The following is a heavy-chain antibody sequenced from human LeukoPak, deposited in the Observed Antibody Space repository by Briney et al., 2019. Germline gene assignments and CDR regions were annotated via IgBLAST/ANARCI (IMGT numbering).Heavy chain of an antibody. CDR2: INKDGSDK. CDR1: GFTFNMYW. D-gene: IGHD4-23*01. J-gene: IGHJ4*02. CDR3: ARDASYGGNSDY. Sequence: GGSLRLSCAASGFTFNMYWMTWVRQAPGEGLESVAYINKDGSDKNYVDSVKGRFTVSRDRAKNSLYLQMNSLRAEDTAVYYCARDASYGGNSDYWGQGTLVTVSS. V-gene: IGHV3-7*01.